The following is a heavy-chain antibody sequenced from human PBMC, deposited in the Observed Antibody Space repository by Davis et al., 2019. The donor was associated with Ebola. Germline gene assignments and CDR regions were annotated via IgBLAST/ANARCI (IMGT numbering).Heavy chain of an antibody. CDR1: GFIFRDAW. CDR3: VKDRPYSAGGELLY. CDR2: IKSKVYDGTS. J-gene: IGHJ4*02. Sequence: PGGSLRLSCVASGFIFRDAWMTWVCQAPGKGPEWVGRIKSKVYDGTSDFAAPVRGRFSISRDDSRNTIYLQMNSLKREDTAVYYCVKDRPYSAGGELLYWGQGTAVTVSS. V-gene: IGHV3-15*05. D-gene: IGHD5-12*01.